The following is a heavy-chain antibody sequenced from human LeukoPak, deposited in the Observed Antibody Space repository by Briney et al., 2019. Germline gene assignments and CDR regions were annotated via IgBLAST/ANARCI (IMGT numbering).Heavy chain of an antibody. V-gene: IGHV3-66*01. CDR1: GFTVSSNY. J-gene: IGHJ6*04. Sequence: GGSMRLSCAASGFTVSSNYMTWVRQAPGKGLEWVSVTYSGGSTYYADSVKGRFTISRDNSKNTLYLQMNSLRAEDTAVYYCAELGITMIGGVWGKGTTVTISS. CDR3: AELGITMIGGV. CDR2: TYSGGST. D-gene: IGHD3-10*02.